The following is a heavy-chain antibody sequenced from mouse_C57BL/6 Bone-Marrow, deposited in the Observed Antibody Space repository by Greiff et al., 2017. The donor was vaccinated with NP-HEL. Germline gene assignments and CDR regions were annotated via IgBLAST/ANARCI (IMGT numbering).Heavy chain of an antibody. CDR1: GFSLSTFGMG. CDR3: ARIARDYYGSSYWYFDV. CDR2: IWWDDDK. D-gene: IGHD1-1*01. V-gene: IGHV8-8*01. Sequence: QVTLKESGPGILQPSQTLSLTCSFSGFSLSTFGMGVGWIRQPSGKGLEWLAHIWWDDDKYYNPALKSRLTISKDTSKNQVLLKNAKVDTADTATYYWARIARDYYGSSYWYFDVWGTGTTVTVSS. J-gene: IGHJ1*03.